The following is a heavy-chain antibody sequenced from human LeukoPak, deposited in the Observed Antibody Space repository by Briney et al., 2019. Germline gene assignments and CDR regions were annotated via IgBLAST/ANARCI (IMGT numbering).Heavy chain of an antibody. CDR1: GFTSSSYG. J-gene: IGHJ4*02. V-gene: IGHV3-33*01. CDR3: ARDGYSSGWYEDY. Sequence: GRSLRLSCAASGFTSSSYGMHWVRQAPGKGLEAVAVIWYDGSNKYYADSVKGRFTISRDNSKNTLYLHMNSVRAEDTGVYYCARDGYSSGWYEDYWGQGTLVTVS. D-gene: IGHD6-19*01. CDR2: IWYDGSNK.